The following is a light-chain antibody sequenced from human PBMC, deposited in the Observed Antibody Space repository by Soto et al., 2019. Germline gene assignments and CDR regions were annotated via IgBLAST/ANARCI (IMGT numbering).Light chain of an antibody. J-gene: IGKJ2*01. Sequence: EVVLTQSPATLSLSPGERATLSCRASQSVSSTYLAWYQQQPGQAPRLLMSGTSNRATGTPDRFSGSGSGTDFTLTISRLEPEDFAVYYCQQRSNWPPEMYTFGQGTKLEIK. CDR1: QSVSSTY. CDR3: QQRSNWPPEMYT. V-gene: IGKV3D-20*02. CDR2: GTS.